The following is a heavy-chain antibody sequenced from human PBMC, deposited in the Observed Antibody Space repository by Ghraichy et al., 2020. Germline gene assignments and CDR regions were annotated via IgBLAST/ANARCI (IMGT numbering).Heavy chain of an antibody. CDR3: ARVIATSGNWFDP. J-gene: IGHJ5*02. D-gene: IGHD6-13*01. V-gene: IGHV3-11*06. CDR2: ISGSSNYI. Sequence: GGSLRLSCAASGFTFSDYYMAWIRQAPGKGLECISYISGSSNYINYPDSVKGRFTVSRDNAKKSLYLQMNSLRAEDNGIYYCARVIATSGNWFDPWGQGALVTVSS. CDR1: GFTFSDYY.